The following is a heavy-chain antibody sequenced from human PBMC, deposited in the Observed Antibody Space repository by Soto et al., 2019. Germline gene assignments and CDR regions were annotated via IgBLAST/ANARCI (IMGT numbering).Heavy chain of an antibody. CDR3: ARSPGGDIVATISFDFQH. D-gene: IGHD5-12*01. CDR2: IYHSGST. CDR1: GGSIRSGTYY. V-gene: IGHV4-31*03. Sequence: PSETLSLTCTVSGGSIRSGTYYWNWIRHHPGKGLEWIGYIYHSGSTYYNPSLESRVTISLDSSKNHFSLKLSSVTAADTAVYYCARSPGGDIVATISFDFQHWGQGTLVTVSS. J-gene: IGHJ1*01.